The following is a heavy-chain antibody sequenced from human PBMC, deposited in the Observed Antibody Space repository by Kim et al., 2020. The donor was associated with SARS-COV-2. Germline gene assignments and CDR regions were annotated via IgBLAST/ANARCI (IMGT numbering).Heavy chain of an antibody. J-gene: IGHJ4*02. CDR3: ARIHDFWNGFYDFFDY. Sequence: GGSLRLSCAASGFSFSDYAMSWVRQAPGKGLEWVSALSGHSDNTYYTDSVKGRFTISRDNSRNTVFLQMNSLRAEDTAVYYCARIHDFWNGFYDFFDYWGQGTLVTVSS. CDR2: LSGHSDNT. D-gene: IGHD3-3*01. CDR1: GFSFSDYA. V-gene: IGHV3-23*01.